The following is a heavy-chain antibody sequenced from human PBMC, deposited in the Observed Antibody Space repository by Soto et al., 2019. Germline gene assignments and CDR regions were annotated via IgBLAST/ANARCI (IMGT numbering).Heavy chain of an antibody. D-gene: IGHD3-22*01. V-gene: IGHV3-53*01. CDR2: IYRGDST. J-gene: IGHJ6*02. CDR3: GRHYDYSGGTSGGMDV. CDR1: GFTVSNNY. Sequence: DVQVVESGGGLIQPGGSLRLSCAASGFTVSNNYMSWVRQGPGKGLEWVSTIYRGDSTYYADSVKGRFTISGDNSKNTRYLLMNSLRTADTAVDYCGRHYDYSGGTSGGMDVWGQGTTVTVSS.